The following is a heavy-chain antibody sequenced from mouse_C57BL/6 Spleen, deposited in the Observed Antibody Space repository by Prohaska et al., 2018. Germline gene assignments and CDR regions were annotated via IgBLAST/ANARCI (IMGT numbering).Heavy chain of an antibody. CDR1: GFTFSSYG. D-gene: IGHD2-4*01. CDR3: ARHGEDYDAWFAY. Sequence: EVQLVESGGDLVKPGGSLKLSCAASGFTFSSYGMSWVRQTPDKRLEWVATISSGGSYTYYPDSVKGRFTISRDNAKNTLYLQMSSLKSEDTAMYYCARHGEDYDAWFAYWGQGTLVTVSA. J-gene: IGHJ3*01. V-gene: IGHV5-6*01. CDR2: ISSGGSYT.